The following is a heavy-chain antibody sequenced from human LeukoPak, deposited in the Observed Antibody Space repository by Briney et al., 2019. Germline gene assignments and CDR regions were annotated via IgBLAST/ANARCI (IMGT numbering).Heavy chain of an antibody. J-gene: IGHJ4*02. D-gene: IGHD6-19*01. Sequence: VASVKVSCKASGYTFTSYAMHWVRQAPGQRLEWMGWINAGNGNTKYSQKFQGRVTITRDTSASTAYMELSSLRSEDTAVYYCARGGSSGWYSYFDYWGQGTLVTVSS. CDR2: INAGNGNT. CDR3: ARGGSSGWYSYFDY. V-gene: IGHV1-3*01. CDR1: GYTFTSYA.